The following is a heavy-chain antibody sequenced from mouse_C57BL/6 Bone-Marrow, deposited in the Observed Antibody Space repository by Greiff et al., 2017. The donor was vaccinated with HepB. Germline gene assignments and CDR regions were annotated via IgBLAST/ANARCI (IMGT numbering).Heavy chain of an antibody. CDR1: GFSLSTSGMG. J-gene: IGHJ1*03. V-gene: IGHV8-12*01. Sequence: QVTLKESGPGILQSSQTLSLTCSFSGFSLSTSGMGVSWIRQPSGKGLEWLAHIYWDDDKRYNPSLKSRLTISKDTSRNQVFLKITSVDTADTATYYCARFYYYGSYWYFDVWGTGTTVTVSS. D-gene: IGHD1-1*01. CDR3: ARFYYYGSYWYFDV. CDR2: IYWDDDK.